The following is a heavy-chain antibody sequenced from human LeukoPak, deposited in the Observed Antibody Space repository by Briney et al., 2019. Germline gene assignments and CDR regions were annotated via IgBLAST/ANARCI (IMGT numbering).Heavy chain of an antibody. CDR2: INPNSGGT. Sequence: ASVKVSCKASGYTFTGYYMHWVRQAPGQGLEWMGWINPNSGGTNYAQKFQGRVTMTRDTSISTAYMELSRLRSDDTAVYYCARAFALGGAMVTSYWFDPWGRGTLVTVSS. V-gene: IGHV1-2*02. CDR1: GYTFTGYY. J-gene: IGHJ5*02. D-gene: IGHD5-18*01. CDR3: ARAFALGGAMVTSYWFDP.